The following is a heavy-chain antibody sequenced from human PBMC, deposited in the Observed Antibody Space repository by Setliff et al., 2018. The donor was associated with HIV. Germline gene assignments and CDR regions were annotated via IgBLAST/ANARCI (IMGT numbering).Heavy chain of an antibody. J-gene: IGHJ4*02. Sequence: SETLSLTCDVSGDSFTTTSHSWAWLRQPAGRGLEWIGHVYSRGNTDYNPSLASRVSILMSTSEIQFSLTLNSVTAADTAKYYCARERLMGSSVLFFDFWGQGILVTVSS. CDR3: ARERLMGSSVLFFDF. CDR2: VYSRGNT. CDR1: GDSFTTTSHS. V-gene: IGHV4-61*09. D-gene: IGHD2-21*01.